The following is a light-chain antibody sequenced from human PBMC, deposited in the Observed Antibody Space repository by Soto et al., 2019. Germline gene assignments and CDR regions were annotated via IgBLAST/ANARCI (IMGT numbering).Light chain of an antibody. CDR2: GAS. CDR1: QSVYNNY. CDR3: QQYCSSLT. V-gene: IGKV3-20*01. J-gene: IGKJ4*01. Sequence: EIVLTQSPGTLSLSPGERATLSCRASQSVYNNYIAWYQQKPGQAPRTVIYGASIRATGIPDRFSGSGSGTDFSLSITRLQPEDSAVYYCQQYCSSLTFGGGTKVEIK.